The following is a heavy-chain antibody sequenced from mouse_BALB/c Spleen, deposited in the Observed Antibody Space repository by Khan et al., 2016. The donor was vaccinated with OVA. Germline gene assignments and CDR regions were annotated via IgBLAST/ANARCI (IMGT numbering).Heavy chain of an antibody. V-gene: IGHV5-12-1*01. D-gene: IGHD1-1*02. CDR3: ARGWCRNLYYAMDY. CDR2: ISSGGGST. J-gene: IGHJ4*01. CDR1: GLAFSSYD. Sequence: VELVESGRGLVKPGGSLKLSCEASGLAFSSYDMSWVRQTPEKRLEWVAYISSGGGSTYYPDTVNGRFTISRDNAKNTLYLQISSLKSEDTAMYYYARGWCRNLYYAMDYWGQGMSVTVSS.